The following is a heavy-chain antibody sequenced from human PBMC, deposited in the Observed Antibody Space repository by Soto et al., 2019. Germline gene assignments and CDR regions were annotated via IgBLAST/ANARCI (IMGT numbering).Heavy chain of an antibody. CDR2: IIPIFGTA. V-gene: IGHV1-69*01. CDR1: GGTFSSYA. D-gene: IGHD2-21*02. CDR3: ARVRGGGDWPEYFQH. Sequence: QVQLVQSGAEVKTPGSSVKVSCKASGGTFSSYAISWVRQAPGQGLEWVGGIIPIFGTANYAQKFQGRVTITADEATSTAYMELSSLRSEYTAVYYCARVRGGGDWPEYFQHWGQGTLVTVSS. J-gene: IGHJ1*01.